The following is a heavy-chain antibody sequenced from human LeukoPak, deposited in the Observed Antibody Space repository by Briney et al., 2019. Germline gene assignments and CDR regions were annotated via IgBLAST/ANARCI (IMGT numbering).Heavy chain of an antibody. D-gene: IGHD6-19*01. J-gene: IGHJ4*02. CDR2: IYYSGST. CDR1: GGSISSSSYY. V-gene: IGHV4-39*01. Sequence: SETLSHTCTVSGGSISSSSYYWGWIRQPPGKGLEWIGSIYYSGSTYYNPSLKSRVTISVDTSKNQFSLKLSSVTAADTAVYYCARRPGIAVAEYYFDYWGQGTLVTVSS. CDR3: ARRPGIAVAEYYFDY.